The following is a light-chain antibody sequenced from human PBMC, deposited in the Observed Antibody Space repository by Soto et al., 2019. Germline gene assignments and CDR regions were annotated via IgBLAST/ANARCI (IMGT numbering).Light chain of an antibody. V-gene: IGLV1-40*01. CDR2: GNS. CDR1: SSNIGAGYD. J-gene: IGLJ3*02. CDR3: QSYHISLGGWV. Sequence: QSVLTQPPSVSGAPGQRVTISCTGSSSNIGAGYDVHWYQQLPGTAPKLLIYGNSNRPSGVPDRFSGSKSGTSASLAITGLGAEDEADYSCQSYHISLGGWVFGGGTKLTVL.